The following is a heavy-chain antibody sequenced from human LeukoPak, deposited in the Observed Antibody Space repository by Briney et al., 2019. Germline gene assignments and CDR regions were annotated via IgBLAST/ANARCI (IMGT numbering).Heavy chain of an antibody. Sequence: PGGSLRLSCAASRFSFSSYWMSRVRQAPGKGLEWVANIKQDGSDKYYVDSVRGRFTISRDNAKRSLYLQMNSLRAEDTAVYYCARDGCFWSGYHAFDLWGQGTMVTVSS. CDR1: RFSFSSYW. J-gene: IGHJ3*01. V-gene: IGHV3-7*01. D-gene: IGHD3-3*01. CDR3: ARDGCFWSGYHAFDL. CDR2: IKQDGSDK.